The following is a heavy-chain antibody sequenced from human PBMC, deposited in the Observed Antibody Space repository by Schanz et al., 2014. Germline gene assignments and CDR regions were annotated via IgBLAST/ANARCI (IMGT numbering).Heavy chain of an antibody. CDR3: ARDEGRDGYNLAFDV. CDR2: LYINAGST. V-gene: IGHV3-23*04. Sequence: EVELVESGGGLVKPGGSLRLSCVVSGFTFTNAWMSWARQAPGKGLEWISSLYINAGSTRYADSVKGRFFISRDSSKNTLFLQMNSLRADDTAIYFCARDEGRDGYNLAFDVWGQGTLVTVSS. J-gene: IGHJ3*01. D-gene: IGHD2-21*01. CDR1: GFTFTNAW.